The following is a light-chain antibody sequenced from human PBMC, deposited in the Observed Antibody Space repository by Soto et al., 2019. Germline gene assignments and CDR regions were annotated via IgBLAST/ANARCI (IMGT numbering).Light chain of an antibody. CDR3: QQYNNWPYT. J-gene: IGKJ2*01. Sequence: EIVMTQSPATLSVSPGESATLSCRASLLVSSNLAWYRQIPGQAPTLLIYRVSTRATDIPARFSGSGSGTEFTLTISSLQSEDFAVYYCQQYNNWPYTFGPGTKLEIK. V-gene: IGKV3-15*01. CDR1: LLVSSN. CDR2: RVS.